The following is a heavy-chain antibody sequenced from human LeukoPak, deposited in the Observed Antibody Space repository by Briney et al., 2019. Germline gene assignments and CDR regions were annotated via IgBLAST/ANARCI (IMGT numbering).Heavy chain of an antibody. V-gene: IGHV4-30-4*01. CDR1: GGSISSGDYY. D-gene: IGHD4-17*01. CDR2: IYYSGNA. CDR3: ARVNTRCEAFDI. J-gene: IGHJ3*02. Sequence: KTSETLSLTCTVSGGSISSGDYYWSWIRQPPGKGPEWIGYIYYSGNAYYNPSLKSRVTISIDTSTNQFSLKLSSVTAADTAVYYCARVNTRCEAFDIWGQGTMVTVSS.